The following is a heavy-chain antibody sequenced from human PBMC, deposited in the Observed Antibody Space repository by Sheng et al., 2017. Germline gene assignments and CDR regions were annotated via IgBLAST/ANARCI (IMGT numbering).Heavy chain of an antibody. Sequence: EVQLVESGGGLVQPGGSLRLSCAASGFTFSSYEMNWVRQAPGKGLEWVSYISNIGSAIYYADSVKGRFTISRDNAKKSLYLQMNRLRAEDTAVYYCARQTTVGGTPFDYWGQGTLVTVSS. V-gene: IGHV3-48*03. D-gene: IGHD1-26*01. CDR2: ISNIGSAI. CDR3: ARQTTVGGTPFDY. J-gene: IGHJ4*02. CDR1: GFTFSSYE.